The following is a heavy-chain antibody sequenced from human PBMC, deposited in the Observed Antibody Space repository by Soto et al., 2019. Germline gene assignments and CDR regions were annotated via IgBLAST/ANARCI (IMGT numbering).Heavy chain of an antibody. CDR3: TGVRLDYFDY. J-gene: IGHJ4*02. CDR2: IRSKAYGGTT. CDR1: VFTVGDYA. V-gene: IGHV3-49*04. Sequence: GGSLRLSGTASVFTVGDYAMSWVRQAPGKGLEWVGFIRSKAYGGTTEYAASVKGRFTISRDDSKSIAYLQMNSLKTEDTAVYYCTGVRLDYFDYWGQGTLVTVSS.